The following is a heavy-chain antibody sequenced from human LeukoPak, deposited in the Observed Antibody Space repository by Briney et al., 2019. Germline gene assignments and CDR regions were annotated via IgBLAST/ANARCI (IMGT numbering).Heavy chain of an antibody. Sequence: GGSLRLSCAASGFTFKSYGMSWVRQAPGKGLEWVANINQDGSETYYADSVKGRFTISRDNAKNSLYLQMNSLRAEDTAVYHCARAYYYDSRNYYNPTSSFDYWGQGTPVTVAS. V-gene: IGHV3-7*04. J-gene: IGHJ4*02. CDR2: INQDGSET. CDR1: GFTFKSYG. D-gene: IGHD3-10*01. CDR3: ARAYYYDSRNYYNPTSSFDY.